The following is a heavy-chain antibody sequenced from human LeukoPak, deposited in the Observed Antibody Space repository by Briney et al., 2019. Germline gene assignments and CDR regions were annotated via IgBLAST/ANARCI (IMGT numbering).Heavy chain of an antibody. D-gene: IGHD3-22*01. CDR2: IYPGNSHT. J-gene: IGHJ3*02. CDR3: ARRMGYYDSSGYYYVGAFDI. CDR1: GYNFATYW. Sequence: GESLKISCQGSGYNFATYWIVWVRQMPGKGLEWMGIIYPGNSHTRYSPSFQGQVTISADTSISTAYLHWSSLKASDTAMYYCARRMGYYDSSGYYYVGAFDIWGQGTMVTVSS. V-gene: IGHV5-51*01.